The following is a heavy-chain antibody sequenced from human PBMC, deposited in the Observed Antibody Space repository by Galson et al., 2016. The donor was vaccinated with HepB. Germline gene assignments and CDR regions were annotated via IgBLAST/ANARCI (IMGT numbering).Heavy chain of an antibody. CDR2: INNGAATT. D-gene: IGHD4/OR15-4a*01. CDR1: GFFFSGRA. J-gene: IGHJ4*02. CDR3: ARDDYSGGRGAPDY. Sequence: SLRLSCAASGFFFSGRAMSWVRQAPGKGLEWVSGINNGAATTGYAASVKGRFTISRDNSKNTLYLQMNSLRTGETAVDYCARDDYSGGRGAPDYWGRGTLVAVSS. V-gene: IGHV3-23*01.